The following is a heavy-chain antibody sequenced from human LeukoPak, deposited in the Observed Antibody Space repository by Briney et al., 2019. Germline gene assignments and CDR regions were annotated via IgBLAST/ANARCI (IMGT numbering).Heavy chain of an antibody. V-gene: IGHV3-30-3*01. D-gene: IGHD4-17*01. CDR3: ARAGRPDGDYHYFDY. CDR1: GDSISSDY. CDR2: VSYDGGNT. Sequence: LSLTCSVSGDSISSDYWNWIRRPPGKGLEWVAAVSYDGGNTYYADSVRGRLTISRDNSRNTLYLQMNSLRAEDTAVYYCARAGRPDGDYHYFDYWGQGTLVTVSS. J-gene: IGHJ4*02.